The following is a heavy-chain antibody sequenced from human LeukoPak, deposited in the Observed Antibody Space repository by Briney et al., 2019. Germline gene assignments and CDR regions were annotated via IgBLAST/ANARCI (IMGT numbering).Heavy chain of an antibody. V-gene: IGHV3-21*01. J-gene: IGHJ6*04. D-gene: IGHD2-2*01. CDR3: ARDRGYCSSTGCYGDYYYGMDV. Sequence: PGGSLRLSCAASGFTFSSYSMNWVRQAPGKGLEWVSSISSSSSYIYYADSVKGRFTISRDNAKNSLYLQMNSLRAEDTAVYYCARDRGYCSSTGCYGDYYYGMDVWGKGTTVTVSS. CDR1: GFTFSSYS. CDR2: ISSSSSYI.